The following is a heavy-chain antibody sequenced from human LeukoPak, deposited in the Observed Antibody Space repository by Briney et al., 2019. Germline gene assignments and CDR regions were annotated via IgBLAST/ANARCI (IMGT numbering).Heavy chain of an antibody. J-gene: IGHJ4*02. CDR3: ARDKKGASCYDY. CDR2: IYYSGST. Sequence: SETLSLTCTVSGGSISSYYWSWLRQPPGKGLEWIGYIYYSGSTNYNPSLKSRVTISVDTSKNQFSLKLSSVTAADTAAYYCARDKKGASCYDYWGQGTLVTVSS. V-gene: IGHV4-59*01. CDR1: GGSISSYY. D-gene: IGHD2-2*01.